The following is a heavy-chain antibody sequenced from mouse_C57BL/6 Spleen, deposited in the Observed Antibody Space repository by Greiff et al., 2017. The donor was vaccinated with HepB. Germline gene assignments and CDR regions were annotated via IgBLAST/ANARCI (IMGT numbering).Heavy chain of an antibody. Sequence: VKLQESGPGLVQPSQRLSNTCTVSGFSFTSYGVHWVRQSPGKGLEWLGVIWSGGSTDYNAAFISRLSISKDNSKSQVFFKMNSLQADDTAKDYCARMDGSSWDYWGQGTTLTVSS. CDR3: ARMDGSSWDY. CDR2: IWSGGST. D-gene: IGHD1-1*01. CDR1: GFSFTSYG. J-gene: IGHJ2*01. V-gene: IGHV2-2*01.